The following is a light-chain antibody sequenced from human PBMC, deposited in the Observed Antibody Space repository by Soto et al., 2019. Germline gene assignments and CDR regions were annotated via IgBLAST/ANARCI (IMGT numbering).Light chain of an antibody. CDR1: QSVSYN. Sequence: EIVMTQSPATLXXXPXXXXTXXCRAXQSVSYNLAWYQQKPGQGPRLLIYGAFTRATGIPARFSGSGSGTEFTLTISSLQSEDFAVYYCQQYKNWPPLTFGGGTKVEIK. J-gene: IGKJ4*01. CDR2: GAF. CDR3: QQYKNWPPLT. V-gene: IGKV3-15*01.